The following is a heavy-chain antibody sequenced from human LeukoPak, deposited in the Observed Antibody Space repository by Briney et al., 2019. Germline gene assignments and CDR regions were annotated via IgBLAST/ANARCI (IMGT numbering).Heavy chain of an antibody. CDR1: GFTFSSYG. J-gene: IGHJ4*02. CDR3: AKNPSYDSSGYSDY. D-gene: IGHD3-22*01. CDR2: ISYDGSNK. V-gene: IGHV3-30*18. Sequence: GRSLRLSCAASGFTFSSYGMRWVRQAPGKGLEWVAVISYDGSNKYYADSVKGRFTISRDNSKSTLYLQMNSLRAEDTAVYYCAKNPSYDSSGYSDYWGQGTLVTVSS.